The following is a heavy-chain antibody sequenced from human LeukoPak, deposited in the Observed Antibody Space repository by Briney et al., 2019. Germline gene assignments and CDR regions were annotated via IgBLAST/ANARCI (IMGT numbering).Heavy chain of an antibody. Sequence: GASVKVSCKASGYTFTSYYMHWVRQAPGQGLEWMGIINPSGGSTSYARKFQGRVTMTRDTSTSTVYMELSSLRSEDTAVYYCARDPHYYDSSGSAHDYWGQGTLVTVSS. D-gene: IGHD3-22*01. J-gene: IGHJ4*02. CDR1: GYTFTSYY. CDR2: INPSGGST. V-gene: IGHV1-46*01. CDR3: ARDPHYYDSSGSAHDY.